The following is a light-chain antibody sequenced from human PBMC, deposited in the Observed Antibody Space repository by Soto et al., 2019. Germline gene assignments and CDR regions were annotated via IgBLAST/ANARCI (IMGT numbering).Light chain of an antibody. CDR3: QQYIRWPRT. V-gene: IGKV3-15*01. CDR2: GAS. J-gene: IGKJ2*01. Sequence: EIVMTQSPATLSVSPGERATLSCRASQSVSSNLAWYQQKPGQAPRLLIYGASTRATGIPARFSGGGSGTEFTLAISSLQSEDFAVYYCQQYIRWPRTFGQGTKLEIK. CDR1: QSVSSN.